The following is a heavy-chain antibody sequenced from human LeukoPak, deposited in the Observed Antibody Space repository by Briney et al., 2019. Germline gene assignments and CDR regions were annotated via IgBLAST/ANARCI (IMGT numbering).Heavy chain of an antibody. J-gene: IGHJ3*02. CDR3: ARSLVTAYDAFDI. CDR1: GGSIRSSSHY. D-gene: IGHD4-23*01. V-gene: IGHV4-39*01. CDR2: IYYSGNT. Sequence: SETLSLTCTVSGGSIRSSSHYWGWIRQTPGKGLEWIGSIYYSGNTYYNPSLKSRVTVSVDTSKNQFSLRLSSVTATDTAVYYCARSLVTAYDAFDIWGQGTMVTVSS.